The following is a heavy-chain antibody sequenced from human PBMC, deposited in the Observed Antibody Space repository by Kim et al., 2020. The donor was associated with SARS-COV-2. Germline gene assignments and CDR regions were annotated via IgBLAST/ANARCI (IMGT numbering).Heavy chain of an antibody. Sequence: GGSLRLSCAASGFTFSSYWMSWVRQAPGKGLEWVANIKQDGSEKYYVDSVKGRFTISRDNAKNSLYLQMNSLRAEDTAVYYCARGDPTRKDYVWGSYRPTGLGFDYWGQGTLVTVSS. V-gene: IGHV3-7*03. D-gene: IGHD3-16*02. CDR2: IKQDGSEK. J-gene: IGHJ4*02. CDR3: ARGDPTRKDYVWGSYRPTGLGFDY. CDR1: GFTFSSYW.